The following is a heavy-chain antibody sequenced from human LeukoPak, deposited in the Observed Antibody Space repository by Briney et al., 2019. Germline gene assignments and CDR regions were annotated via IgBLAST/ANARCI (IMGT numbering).Heavy chain of an antibody. CDR1: GYTFTGYY. Sequence: ASVKVSCKASGYTFTGYYMHWVRQAPGQGLEWMGIINPSDGSTRYPQKFQGRVTMTRDTSTSTVYMELSSLRSEDTAVYYCARDPTAYSGSYSFDYWGQGTLVTVSS. J-gene: IGHJ4*02. D-gene: IGHD1-26*01. CDR3: ARDPTAYSGSYSFDY. CDR2: INPSDGST. V-gene: IGHV1-46*01.